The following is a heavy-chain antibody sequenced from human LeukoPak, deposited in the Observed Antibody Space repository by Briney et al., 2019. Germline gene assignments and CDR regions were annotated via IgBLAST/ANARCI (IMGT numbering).Heavy chain of an antibody. CDR1: GYTFTSYG. V-gene: IGHV1-18*01. D-gene: IGHD4-17*01. J-gene: IGHJ4*02. CDR3: ARDGEGDYAGSDY. CDR2: ISAYNGNT. Sequence: ASVKVSCKTSGYTFTSYGISWVRQAPGQGLEWMGWISAYNGNTRYAQKVQGRLTVTKDTSTTTVYMELRSLRSDDTAVYYCARDGEGDYAGSDYWGQGTLVTVSS.